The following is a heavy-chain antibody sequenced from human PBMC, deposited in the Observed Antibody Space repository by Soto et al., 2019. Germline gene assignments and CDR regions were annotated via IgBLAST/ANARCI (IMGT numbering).Heavy chain of an antibody. Sequence: GGSLRLSCAASGFTFSRYSMNWVRQAPGKGLEWVSSVSSTTNYIYYADSMKGRFTVSRDNAKNSVYLDMNSLSAEDTAVYYCARESEDLTSNFDYWGQGTLVTVSS. J-gene: IGHJ4*02. V-gene: IGHV3-21*01. CDR1: GFTFSRYS. CDR2: VSSTTNYI. CDR3: ARESEDLTSNFDY.